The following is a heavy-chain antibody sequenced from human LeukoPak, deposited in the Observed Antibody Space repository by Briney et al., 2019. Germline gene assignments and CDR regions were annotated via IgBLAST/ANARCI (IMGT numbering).Heavy chain of an antibody. Sequence: SETLSLTCAVSGGSISSYYWSWIRQPPGKGLEWIGYIHYSGSTHYNPSLKSRVTISVDTSKNQVSLKLRSVTAADTAVYYCARMRMRGWYGAYYFDYWGQGTLVTVSS. V-gene: IGHV4-59*01. CDR1: GGSISSYY. CDR2: IHYSGST. D-gene: IGHD6-19*01. J-gene: IGHJ4*02. CDR3: ARMRMRGWYGAYYFDY.